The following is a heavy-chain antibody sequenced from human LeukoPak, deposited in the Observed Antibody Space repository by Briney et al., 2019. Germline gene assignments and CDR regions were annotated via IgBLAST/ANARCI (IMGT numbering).Heavy chain of an antibody. V-gene: IGHV4-39*07. D-gene: IGHD6-13*01. Sequence: PSETLSLTCTVSGGSISSSSYYWGWIRQPPGKGLEWIGSIYYSGSTYYNPSLKSRVTISVDTSKNQFSLKLSSVTAADTAVYYCARVAGYSSSWYDLDYYYYYMDVWGKGTTVTVSS. J-gene: IGHJ6*03. CDR3: ARVAGYSSSWYDLDYYYYYMDV. CDR2: IYYSGST. CDR1: GGSISSSSYY.